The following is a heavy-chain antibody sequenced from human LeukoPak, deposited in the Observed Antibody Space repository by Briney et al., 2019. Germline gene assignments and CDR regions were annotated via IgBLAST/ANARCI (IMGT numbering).Heavy chain of an antibody. CDR1: GFSLSTSGVG. Sequence: SGPTLVNPTQTLTLTCTFSGFSLSTSGVGVGWIRQPPGKALEWLALIYWNDDKRFSPSLKSRLTITKDTSKNQVVLTMTNMDPVDTATYYCAHAIAAAGNDWFDPWGQGTLVTVSS. D-gene: IGHD6-13*01. CDR2: IYWNDDK. J-gene: IGHJ5*02. CDR3: AHAIAAAGNDWFDP. V-gene: IGHV2-5*01.